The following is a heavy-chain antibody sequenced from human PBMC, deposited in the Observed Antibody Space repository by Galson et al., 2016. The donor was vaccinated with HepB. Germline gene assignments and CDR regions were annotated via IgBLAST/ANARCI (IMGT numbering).Heavy chain of an antibody. Sequence: SLRLSCAASGFRFSGYAMTWVRQAPGKGLEWVAVLMHVGGEKDYGDSVKGRFTISRDDSKNTLHLQMNSLRGDDTAVYYCARGYYNAMDVWGQGATVTVSS. V-gene: IGHV3-30-3*01. CDR2: LMHVGGEK. CDR3: ARGYYNAMDV. CDR1: GFRFSGYA. J-gene: IGHJ6*02.